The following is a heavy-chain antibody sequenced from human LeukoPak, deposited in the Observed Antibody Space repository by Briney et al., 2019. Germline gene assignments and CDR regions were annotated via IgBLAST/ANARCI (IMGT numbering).Heavy chain of an antibody. V-gene: IGHV4-59*01. CDR3: ARESPYTNGTGP. CDR1: GGSISSYY. Sequence: SETLSPTCTVSGGSISSYYWSWIRQPPGKGLEWIGYIHYSGSTNYNPSLKSRVTISVDTSKNQFSLKLSSVIAADTAVYYCARESPYTNGTGPWGQGTLVTVSS. J-gene: IGHJ5*02. CDR2: IHYSGST. D-gene: IGHD5-18*01.